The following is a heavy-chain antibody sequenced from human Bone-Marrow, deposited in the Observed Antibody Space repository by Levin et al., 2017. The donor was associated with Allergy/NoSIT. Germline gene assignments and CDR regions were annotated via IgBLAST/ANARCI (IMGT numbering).Heavy chain of an antibody. CDR3: ARLRTTPFDY. J-gene: IGHJ4*02. CDR1: GFTFSSYS. Sequence: ETLSLTCAVSGFTFSSYSMNWVRQAPGKGLEWVSSISLSSNYIYYADSVKGRFTISRDNAKNSLYLQMNSLRAEDTAVYYCARLRTTPFDYWGQGTLVTVSS. V-gene: IGHV3-21*01. D-gene: IGHD4-11*01. CDR2: ISLSSNYI.